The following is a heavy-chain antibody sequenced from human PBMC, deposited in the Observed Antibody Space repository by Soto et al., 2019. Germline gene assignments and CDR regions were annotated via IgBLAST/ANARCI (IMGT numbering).Heavy chain of an antibody. CDR2: ISSSSSYI. CDR3: AMSYSDIVLKGP. D-gene: IGHD2-8*01. V-gene: IGHV3-21*01. CDR1: GFTFSSYS. Sequence: EVQLVESGGGLVKPGGSLRLSCAASGFTFSSYSMNWVRQAPGKGLEWVSSISSSSSYIYYADAVKGRFTISRDNAKNSLYLQMNSLRAEATAVYYCAMSYSDIVLKGPWGQGTLVTVS. J-gene: IGHJ5*02.